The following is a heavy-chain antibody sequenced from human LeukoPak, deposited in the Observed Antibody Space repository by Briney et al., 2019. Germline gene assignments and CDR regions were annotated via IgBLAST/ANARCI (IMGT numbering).Heavy chain of an antibody. Sequence: PGGSLRLSCAASGFTVSSNYMSWVRQAPGKGLEWVSVIYSGGTTYYADSVKGRFTISRDNSKNTLDLQMNSLRAEDTAVYYCARGRNYYYGMDVWGQGTTVTVSS. V-gene: IGHV3-53*01. J-gene: IGHJ6*02. CDR1: GFTVSSNY. CDR2: IYSGGTT. CDR3: ARGRNYYYGMDV.